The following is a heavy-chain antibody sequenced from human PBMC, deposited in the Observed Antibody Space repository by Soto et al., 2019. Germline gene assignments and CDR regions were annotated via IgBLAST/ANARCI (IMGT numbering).Heavy chain of an antibody. CDR2: IKNKANSYTT. CDR3: ARVSLVGPSGGRYFDY. Sequence: EVQLVESGGGLVQPGGSLRLSCAASGFTFSAHYMDWVRQATGKGLEWVGRIKNKANSYTTEYAASVEGRFTISREDSQNSLYLQMNRLKTEDTAVYYCARVSLVGPSGGRYFDYWGQGSQVAVSS. J-gene: IGHJ4*02. CDR1: GFTFSAHY. V-gene: IGHV3-72*01. D-gene: IGHD1-26*01.